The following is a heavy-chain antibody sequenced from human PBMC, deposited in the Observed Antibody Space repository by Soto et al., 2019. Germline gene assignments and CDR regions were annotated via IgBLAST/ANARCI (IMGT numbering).Heavy chain of an antibody. Sequence: PSETLSLTCAVYGGSFSGYYWSWIRQPPGKGLEWIGEINHSGSTNYNPSLKSRVTISVDTSKNQFSLKLSSVTAADTAVYYCARSPPRTRYCSGGSCARFEPWGQGTLVIVAS. CDR1: GGSFSGYY. D-gene: IGHD2-15*01. V-gene: IGHV4-34*01. CDR3: ARSPPRTRYCSGGSCARFEP. CDR2: INHSGST. J-gene: IGHJ5*02.